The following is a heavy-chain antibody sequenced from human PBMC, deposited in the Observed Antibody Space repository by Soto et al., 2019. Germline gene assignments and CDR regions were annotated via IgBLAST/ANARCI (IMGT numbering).Heavy chain of an antibody. J-gene: IGHJ6*02. CDR1: GYTFTSYD. CDR3: ARGPSEQWLVPHYYYCYGMDV. Sequence: ASVKVSCKASGYTFTSYDINWVRQATGQGLEWMGWMNPNSGNTGYAQKFQGRVTMTRNTSISTAYMELSSLRSEDTAVYYCARGPSEQWLVPHYYYCYGMDVWGQGTTVTVSS. D-gene: IGHD6-19*01. V-gene: IGHV1-8*01. CDR2: MNPNSGNT.